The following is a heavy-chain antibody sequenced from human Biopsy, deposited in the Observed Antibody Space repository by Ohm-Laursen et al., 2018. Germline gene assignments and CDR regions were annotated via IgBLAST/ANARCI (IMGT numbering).Heavy chain of an antibody. D-gene: IGHD2/OR15-2a*01. J-gene: IGHJ6*02. CDR2: IDCDDDE. CDR3: ARFLEYSDSADFYYGMDV. CDR1: GFSLSSGMC. V-gene: IGHV2-70*01. Sequence: TQTLTLTCTFSGFSLSSGMCVTWIRQPPGKALEWLAHIDCDDDEHYSTSLKTRLTISKDTSKNQVVLTMTNMDPVDTATYYCARFLEYSDSADFYYGMDVWGQGTTVTVSS.